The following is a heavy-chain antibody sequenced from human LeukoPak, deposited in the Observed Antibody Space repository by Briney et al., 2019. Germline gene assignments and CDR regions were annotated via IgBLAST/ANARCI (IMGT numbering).Heavy chain of an antibody. CDR3: TRWGPRISSSSYKGAFDI. CDR2: IYSGGST. J-gene: IGHJ3*02. CDR1: GFTVSSNY. D-gene: IGHD6-13*01. Sequence: GGSLRLSCAASGFTVSSNYMSWVRQAPGKGLEWVSVIYSGGSTYYADSVKGRFTISRDNSKNTLYLQMNSLKTEDTAVYYCTRWGPRISSSSYKGAFDIWGQGTMVTVSS. V-gene: IGHV3-53*01.